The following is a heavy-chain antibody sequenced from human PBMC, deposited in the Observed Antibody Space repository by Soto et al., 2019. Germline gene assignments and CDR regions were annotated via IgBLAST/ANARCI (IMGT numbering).Heavy chain of an antibody. Sequence: SVKVSCKASGGLFSSYAMSWVRQVPGQGLEWMGGIIPVFGTTNYAQKFQDRVTITADESTNTAYMDLSSLKSEDTAIYYCARGSSGYGGCNEFWGQGTMFTVSS. CDR2: IIPVFGTT. J-gene: IGHJ4*02. CDR3: ARGSSGYGGCNEF. V-gene: IGHV1-69*13. D-gene: IGHD3-22*01. CDR1: GGLFSSYA.